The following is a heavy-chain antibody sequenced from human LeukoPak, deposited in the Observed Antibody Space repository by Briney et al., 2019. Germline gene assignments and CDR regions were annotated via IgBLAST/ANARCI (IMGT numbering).Heavy chain of an antibody. Sequence: ASVKVSCKASGGTFSSYAISWVRQAPGQGLEWMGRMIPIFGTANYAQKFQGRVTITTDESTSTAYMELSSLRSEDTAVYYCASDATIFGVRDYYFDYWGQGTLVTVSS. CDR1: GGTFSSYA. V-gene: IGHV1-69*05. J-gene: IGHJ4*02. CDR2: MIPIFGTA. CDR3: ASDATIFGVRDYYFDY. D-gene: IGHD3-3*01.